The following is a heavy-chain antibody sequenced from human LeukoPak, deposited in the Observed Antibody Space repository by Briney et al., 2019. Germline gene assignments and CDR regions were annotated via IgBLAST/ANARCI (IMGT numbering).Heavy chain of an antibody. J-gene: IGHJ4*02. D-gene: IGHD2-21*02. CDR1: GGSISSYY. CDR2: IYYSGTT. Sequence: SETPSLTCTVSGGSISSYYWSWIRQPPGKGLEWIGYIYYSGTTRYNPSLKSRVTISVDTSKNQISLKVSSVTAADTAVYYCARDVLAYCGGDCYSGYFDYWGQGTLVTVSS. CDR3: ARDVLAYCGGDCYSGYFDY. V-gene: IGHV4-59*01.